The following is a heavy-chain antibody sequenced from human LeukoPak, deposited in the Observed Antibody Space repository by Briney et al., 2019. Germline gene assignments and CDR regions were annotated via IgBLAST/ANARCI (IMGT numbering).Heavy chain of an antibody. CDR1: GGSISSYY. CDR2: IYNSGNT. CDR3: ARDPDSSSWGYXFXX. V-gene: IGHV4-4*07. Sequence: PSETLSLTCTVSGGSISSYYWSWIRQPAGKGLGWIGRIYNSGNTNYNPSLKSRVTMSVDTSKNQFSLKLSSVTAADTAMYYCARDPDSSSWGYXFXXWGXXXMVT. J-gene: IGHJ3*01. D-gene: IGHD6-13*01.